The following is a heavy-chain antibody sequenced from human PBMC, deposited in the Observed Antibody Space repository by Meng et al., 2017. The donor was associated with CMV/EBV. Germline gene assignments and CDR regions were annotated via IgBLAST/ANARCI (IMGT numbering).Heavy chain of an antibody. CDR2: INHSGST. D-gene: IGHD2-15*01. J-gene: IGHJ4*02. Sequence: VRPQQWGDGLFKPPETLSLPCAVYGGSFSGYYWSWIRQPPGKGLEWIGEINHSGSTNYNPSLKSRVTISVDTSKNQFSLKLSSVTAADTAVYYCASSLTYPDYWGQGTLVTVSS. CDR1: GGSFSGYY. CDR3: ASSLTYPDY. V-gene: IGHV4-34*01.